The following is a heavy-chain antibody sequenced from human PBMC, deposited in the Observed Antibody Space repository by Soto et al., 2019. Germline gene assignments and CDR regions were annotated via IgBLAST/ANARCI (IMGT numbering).Heavy chain of an antibody. J-gene: IGHJ6*02. D-gene: IGHD3-9*01. V-gene: IGHV3-30-3*01. CDR2: ISFDGSSA. Sequence: QVQLVESGGGVVQPGMSPRLSCAASGLTFDIFAMHWVRQAPGKGLEWVAVISFDGSSAHYADSVEGRFTISRDNSKRTVYLQMDRARPEDTAVYYCATGYATTWFQYGVDVWGQGTSVIVFS. CDR3: ATGYATTWFQYGVDV. CDR1: GLTFDIFA.